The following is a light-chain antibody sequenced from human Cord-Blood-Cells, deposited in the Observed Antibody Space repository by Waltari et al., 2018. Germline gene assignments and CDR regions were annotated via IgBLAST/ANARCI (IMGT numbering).Light chain of an antibody. Sequence: SYELTQPPSVSVSPGQTASITCSGDKLADKYACWYQQKPGQSPVLVIYQDSKLPSGIPERFSGSNSGNTATLTISGTQAMDEADYYCQAWDSSTAVFGGGTKLTVL. V-gene: IGLV3-1*01. CDR2: QDS. J-gene: IGLJ2*01. CDR1: KLADKY. CDR3: QAWDSSTAV.